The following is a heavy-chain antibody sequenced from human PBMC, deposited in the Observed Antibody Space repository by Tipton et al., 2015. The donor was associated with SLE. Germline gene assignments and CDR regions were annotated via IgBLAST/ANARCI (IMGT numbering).Heavy chain of an antibody. D-gene: IGHD2-2*01. CDR3: ARSSSSYDCSSTSCPYYMDV. CDR1: GFTFSSYS. V-gene: IGHV3-21*01. Sequence: SLRLSCAASGFTFSSYSMNWVRQAPGKGLEWVSSISSSSSYIYYADSVKGRFTISRDNSKNTLCLQMNSLRAEDTAVYYCARSSSSYDCSSTSCPYYMDVWGKGTTVTVSS. CDR2: ISSSSSYI. J-gene: IGHJ6*03.